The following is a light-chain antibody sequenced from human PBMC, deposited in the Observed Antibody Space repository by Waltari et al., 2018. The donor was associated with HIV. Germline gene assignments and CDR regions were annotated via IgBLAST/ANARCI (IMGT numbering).Light chain of an antibody. V-gene: IGLV3-1*01. CDR1: NLGDKY. J-gene: IGLJ2*01. CDR3: QAWDSSTVV. Sequence: SYKLTQPPSVSVSPGQTASITCSGDNLGDKYACWYQQKPGQSPVLVIYQDNKRPSGIPDRFSGSNSGNTATLAISGTQAMDEADYYCQAWDSSTVVFGGGTKLTVL. CDR2: QDN.